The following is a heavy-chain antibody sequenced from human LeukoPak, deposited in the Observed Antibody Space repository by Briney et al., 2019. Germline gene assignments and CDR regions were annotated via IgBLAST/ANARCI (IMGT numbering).Heavy chain of an antibody. Sequence: GGSLRLSCAASGFTFSSYGMHWVRQAPGKGLEWVAVIWYDGSNKYYADSVKGRFTISRDNSKNTLYLQMNSLRAEDTAVYYCARDHIRGGSYGDAFDIWGQGTMVTVSS. V-gene: IGHV3-33*01. J-gene: IGHJ3*02. CDR2: IWYDGSNK. D-gene: IGHD1-26*01. CDR1: GFTFSSYG. CDR3: ARDHIRGGSYGDAFDI.